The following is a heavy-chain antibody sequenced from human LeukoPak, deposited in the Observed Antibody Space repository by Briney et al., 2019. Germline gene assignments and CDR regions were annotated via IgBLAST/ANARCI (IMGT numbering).Heavy chain of an antibody. CDR3: ARGKGPTPYYYDSSGYSRTYYFDY. J-gene: IGHJ4*02. Sequence: SETLSLTCTVSGGSISSSSYYWGWIRQPPGKGLEWIGEINHSGSTNYNPSLKSRVTISVDTSKNQFSLKLSSVTAADTAVYYCARGKGPTPYYYDSSGYSRTYYFDYWGQGTLVTVSS. CDR1: GGSISSSSYY. D-gene: IGHD3-22*01. V-gene: IGHV4-39*07. CDR2: INHSGST.